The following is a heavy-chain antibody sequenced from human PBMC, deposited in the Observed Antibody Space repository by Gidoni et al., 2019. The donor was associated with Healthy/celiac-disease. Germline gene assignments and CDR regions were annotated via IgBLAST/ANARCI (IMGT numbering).Heavy chain of an antibody. V-gene: IGHV3-23*04. CDR2: ISGSGGST. D-gene: IGHD3-22*01. CDR1: GFTFSSYA. J-gene: IGHJ4*02. Sequence: EVQLVESGGGLVQPGGSLRLSCAASGFTFSSYAMNWVRQAPGKGLEWVSGISGSGGSTYHADSVKGRFIISRDNSKNTLYLQMNSLRAEDTAVYYCAKDRRARAMIVVVTAGDYWGQGTLVTVSS. CDR3: AKDRRARAMIVVVTAGDY.